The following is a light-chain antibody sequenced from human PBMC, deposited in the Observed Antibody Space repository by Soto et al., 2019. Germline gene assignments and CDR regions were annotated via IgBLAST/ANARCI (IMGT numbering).Light chain of an antibody. CDR3: QHRGN. J-gene: IGKJ3*01. CDR2: DAS. CDR1: QSVSSY. V-gene: IGKV3-11*01. Sequence: EIVLTQSPATLSLSPGERATLSCGSSQSVSSYLAWYQQKPGQAPRLLIFDASNRATAIPARFSGSGSGTDFTLTISSLEPEDFAVYCCQHRGNFGPETKVDIQ.